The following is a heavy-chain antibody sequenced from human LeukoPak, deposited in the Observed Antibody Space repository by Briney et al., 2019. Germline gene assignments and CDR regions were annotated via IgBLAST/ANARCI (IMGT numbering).Heavy chain of an antibody. J-gene: IGHJ4*02. Sequence: SETLSLTCTVSGGSISSYYWGWIRQPPGKGLEWIGSIYYSGSTYYNPSLKSRVTISVDTSKNQFSLKLSSVTAADTAVYYCASEGDGYNGDYWGQGTLVTVSS. V-gene: IGHV4-39*01. CDR2: IYYSGST. CDR1: GGSISSYY. CDR3: ASEGDGYNGDY. D-gene: IGHD5-24*01.